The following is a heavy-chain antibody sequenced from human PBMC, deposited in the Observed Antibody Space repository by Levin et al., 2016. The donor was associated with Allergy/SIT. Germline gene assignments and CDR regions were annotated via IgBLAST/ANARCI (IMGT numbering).Heavy chain of an antibody. J-gene: IGHJ4*02. CDR3: ARDHWLGYSYGYGEDY. Sequence: WIRQPPGKGLEWVSYISSSSSTIYYADSVKGRFTISRDNAENSLYLQMNSLRAEDTAVYYCARDHWLGYSYGYGEDYWGQGTLVTVSS. D-gene: IGHD5-18*01. CDR2: ISSSSSTI. V-gene: IGHV3-48*01.